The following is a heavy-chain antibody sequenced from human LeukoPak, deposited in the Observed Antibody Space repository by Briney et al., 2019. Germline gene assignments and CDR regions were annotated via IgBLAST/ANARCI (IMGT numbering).Heavy chain of an antibody. CDR3: ARLTGIAVAQK. CDR1: LGSISSTSYY. D-gene: IGHD6-19*01. CDR2: IYYSGST. Sequence: PSETLSHTRTVSLGSISSTSYYWGSTRQPPGEGLEWIGCIYYSGSTYYNPSVKSRVTISVDKSKNQFSLKLSSVSAADTAVYYCARLTGIAVAQKWGQGTLVTVSS. J-gene: IGHJ4*02. V-gene: IGHV4-39*01.